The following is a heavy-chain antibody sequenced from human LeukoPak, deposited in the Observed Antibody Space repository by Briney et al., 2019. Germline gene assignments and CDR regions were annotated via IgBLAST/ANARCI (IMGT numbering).Heavy chain of an antibody. CDR2: IFGSGGSP. D-gene: IGHD2/OR15-2a*01. CDR1: GFTFTSYA. J-gene: IGHJ4*02. CDR3: ARTLLAEYGDY. Sequence: GGSLRLSCAASGFTFTSYAMYWVRQAPGKGLEWVSGIFGSGGSPHYADSVKGRFTISRDNAKNSLYLQMNSLRAEDTAVYYCARTLLAEYGDYWGQGTLVTVSS. V-gene: IGHV3-23*01.